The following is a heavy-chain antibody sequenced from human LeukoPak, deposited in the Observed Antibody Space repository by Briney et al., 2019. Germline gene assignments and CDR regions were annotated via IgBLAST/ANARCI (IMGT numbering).Heavy chain of an antibody. D-gene: IGHD6-19*01. CDR1: GFTFSSYW. V-gene: IGHV3-7*01. CDR3: ARVAVAGKYYIDY. J-gene: IGHJ4*02. Sequence: GGSLRLSCAASGFTFSSYWMSWVRQAPGKGLEWVANIKQDGSEKYYVDSVKGRFTISRDNAKNSLYLQMNSLRAEDTAVYYCARVAVAGKYYIDYWGQGTLVTVSS. CDR2: IKQDGSEK.